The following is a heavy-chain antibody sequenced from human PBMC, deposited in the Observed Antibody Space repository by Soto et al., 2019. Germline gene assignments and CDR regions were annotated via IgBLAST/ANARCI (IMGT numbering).Heavy chain of an antibody. V-gene: IGHV3-72*01. D-gene: IGHD4-17*01. Sequence: GRAVRGSSVAPGGRLSVHNKDWVRQAPGKGLEWVGRTRNKANSYTTEYAASVKGRFTISRDDSKNSLYLQMNSLKTEDTAVYYCARTVTTANYYYYYMDVWGKGTTVTV. CDR2: TRNKANSYTT. CDR1: GGRLSVHN. CDR3: ARTVTTANYYYYYMDV. J-gene: IGHJ6*03.